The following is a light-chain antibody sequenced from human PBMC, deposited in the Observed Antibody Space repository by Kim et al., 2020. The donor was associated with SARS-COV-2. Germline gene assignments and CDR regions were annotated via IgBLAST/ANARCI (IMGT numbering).Light chain of an antibody. CDR1: SSDVGGYNY. CDR3: SSYAGSNNYV. Sequence: QSALTQPPPASGSPGQSVTISCTGTSSDVGGYNYVSWYQQHPGKAPKLMIYEVSKRPSGVPDRFSGSKSGNTASLTASGLQAEDEADYYCSSYAGSNNYVVGTGAKVAVL. V-gene: IGLV2-8*01. J-gene: IGLJ1*01. CDR2: EVS.